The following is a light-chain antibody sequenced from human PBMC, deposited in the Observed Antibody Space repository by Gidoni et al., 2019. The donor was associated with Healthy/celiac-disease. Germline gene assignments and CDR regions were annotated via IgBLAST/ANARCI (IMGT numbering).Light chain of an antibody. CDR3: QQSYTTPYT. V-gene: IGKV1-39*01. J-gene: IGKJ2*01. CDR1: QSISSY. CDR2: AAS. Sequence: IQMTQSPSSLSASVVDRVTITCRARQSISSYLNWYQQKPGKAPKLLIYAASSLQSGVPSRFSGSGSGTDFTLTISSLQPEDVATYYCQQSYTTPYTFGQGTKLEIK.